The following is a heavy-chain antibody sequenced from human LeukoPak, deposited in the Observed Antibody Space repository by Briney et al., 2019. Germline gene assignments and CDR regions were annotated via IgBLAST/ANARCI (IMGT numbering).Heavy chain of an antibody. V-gene: IGHV1-18*01. CDR3: ARKSSTIFGVVKAFDI. D-gene: IGHD3-3*01. Sequence: GASVKVSCKASGYTFTSYGISWVRQAPGQGLEWMGWISAYNGNTNYAQKLQGRVTMTTDTSTSTAYMELRSLRSDDTAVYYCARKSSTIFGVVKAFDIWGQGTMVTVSS. J-gene: IGHJ3*02. CDR1: GYTFTSYG. CDR2: ISAYNGNT.